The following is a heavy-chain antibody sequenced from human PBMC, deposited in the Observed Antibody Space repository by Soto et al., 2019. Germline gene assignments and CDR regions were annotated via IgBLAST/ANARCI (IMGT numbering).Heavy chain of an antibody. J-gene: IGHJ4*02. Sequence: TPGESLKISCKVSGYSLTSHWINWVRQMPGKGLEWMGRIHPSDLYINYSPSFQGHVTISVDESVSTAYLQWSGLKASDTAMYYCARGIVGGTYTDHYFDYWGQGTLVTVSS. CDR1: GYSLTSHW. D-gene: IGHD1-26*01. CDR3: ARGIVGGTYTDHYFDY. CDR2: IHPSDLYI. V-gene: IGHV5-10-1*01.